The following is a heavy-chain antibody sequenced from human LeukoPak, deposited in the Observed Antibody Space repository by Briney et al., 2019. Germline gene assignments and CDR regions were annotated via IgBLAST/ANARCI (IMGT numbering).Heavy chain of an antibody. J-gene: IGHJ4*02. Sequence: SETLSLTCTVSGDSIGSYYWSWIRQPAGKGLEWIGRIYTRGSINYNPSLRSRVTMSVDTSKNRFSLNLSSVTAADTAVYYCARGKVGTDFDYWGQGTLVTVSS. V-gene: IGHV4-4*07. D-gene: IGHD1-1*01. CDR3: ARGKVGTDFDY. CDR1: GDSIGSYY. CDR2: IYTRGSI.